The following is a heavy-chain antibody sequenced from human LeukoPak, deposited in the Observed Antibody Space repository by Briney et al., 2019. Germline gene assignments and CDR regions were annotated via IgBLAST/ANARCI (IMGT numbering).Heavy chain of an antibody. D-gene: IGHD5-18*01. Sequence: AGGSLRLPCAASGFSFSSYWMAWVRQAPGKGLEWVANIKEDGSDKNYVESMKGRFTISRDNAKNSAYLQMNSLRGEDTAVYYCARDAAYGYDRFDYWGQGTQVTVSS. CDR1: GFSFSSYW. CDR3: ARDAAYGYDRFDY. J-gene: IGHJ4*02. V-gene: IGHV3-7*01. CDR2: IKEDGSDK.